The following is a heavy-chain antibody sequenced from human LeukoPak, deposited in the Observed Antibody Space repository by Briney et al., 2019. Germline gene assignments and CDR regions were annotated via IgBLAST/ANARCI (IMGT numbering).Heavy chain of an antibody. J-gene: IGHJ4*02. D-gene: IGHD5-12*01. CDR2: IYYSGST. CDR1: GGSISSYY. V-gene: IGHV4-59*01. Sequence: SETLSLTCTDSGGSISSYYWSWIRQPPGKGLEWIGYIYYSGSTNYNPSLKSRVTISVDTSKDQFSLKLSSVTAADTAVYYCARDLGPGGYSGYDPYYFDYWGQGTLVTVSS. CDR3: ARDLGPGGYSGYDPYYFDY.